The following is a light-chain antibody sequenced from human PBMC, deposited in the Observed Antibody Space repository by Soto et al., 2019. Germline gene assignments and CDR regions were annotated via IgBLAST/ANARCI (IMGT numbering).Light chain of an antibody. CDR3: QQRSNWPIT. J-gene: IGKJ5*01. CDR1: QSITRN. CDR2: GAS. Sequence: EIVMTQSPATLSVSPGERATLSCRASQSITRNLAWYQQSPGQAPRLLIYGASTRATGIPARFSGSGSGTDFTLTISSLEPEDFAVYYCQQRSNWPITFGQGTRLE. V-gene: IGKV3-11*01.